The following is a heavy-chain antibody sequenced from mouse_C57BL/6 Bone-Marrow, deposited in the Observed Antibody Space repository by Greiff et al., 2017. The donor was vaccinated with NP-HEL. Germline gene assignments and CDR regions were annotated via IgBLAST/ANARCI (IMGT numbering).Heavy chain of an antibody. CDR2: INPYNGGT. D-gene: IGHD1-1*01. V-gene: IGHV1-19*01. CDR1: GYTFTDYY. CDR3: ARDYGSRTGYFDV. Sequence: VQLKESGPVLVKPGASVKMSCKASGYTFTDYYMNWVKQSHGKSLEWIGVINPYNGGTSYNQKFKGKATLTVDKSSSTAYMELNSLTSEDSAVYYCARDYGSRTGYFDVWGTGTTVTVSS. J-gene: IGHJ1*03.